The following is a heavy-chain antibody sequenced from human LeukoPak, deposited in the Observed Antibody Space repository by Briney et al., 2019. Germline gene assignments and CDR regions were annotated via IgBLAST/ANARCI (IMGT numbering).Heavy chain of an antibody. J-gene: IGHJ4*02. CDR1: VFTFRAYS. V-gene: IGHV3-48*02. Sequence: GGSLRHSSAPPVFTFRAYSSNRVRQAPGKGLEWVSYISSSSSTMYYADSVKGRFTISRDNANNSLYLQINSVRDEDTAVYYCAIDGSIGAAGERSLYWGQGTLVTVSS. CDR2: ISSSSSTM. D-gene: IGHD6-13*01. CDR3: AIDGSIGAAGERSLY.